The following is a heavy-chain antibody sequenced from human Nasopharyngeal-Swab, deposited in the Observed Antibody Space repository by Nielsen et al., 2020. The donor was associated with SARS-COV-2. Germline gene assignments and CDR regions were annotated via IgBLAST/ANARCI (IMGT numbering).Heavy chain of an antibody. CDR1: GFTFSSYS. CDR3: ARDYPGIGWFDP. CDR2: ISSSSTI. J-gene: IGHJ5*02. D-gene: IGHD3-10*01. V-gene: IGHV3-48*01. Sequence: GGSLRLSCAASGFTFSSYSMNWVRQAPGKGLEWVSYISSSSTIYYADSVKGRFTISRDNAKNSLYLQMNSLRAEDTAVYYCARDYPGIGWFDPWGQGTLVTVSS.